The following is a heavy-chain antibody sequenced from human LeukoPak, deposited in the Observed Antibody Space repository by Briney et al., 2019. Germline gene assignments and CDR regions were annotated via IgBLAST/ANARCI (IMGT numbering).Heavy chain of an antibody. CDR2: IIPIFGTA. Sequence: SVTVSCKASGGTFSSYAISWVRQAPGQGLEWMGGIIPIFGTANYAQKFQGRVTITADESTSTAYMELSSLRSEDTAVYYCASGGYCGGGSCYSFDYWGQGTLVTVSS. CDR1: GGTFSSYA. CDR3: ASGGYCGGGSCYSFDY. J-gene: IGHJ4*02. V-gene: IGHV1-69*01. D-gene: IGHD2-15*01.